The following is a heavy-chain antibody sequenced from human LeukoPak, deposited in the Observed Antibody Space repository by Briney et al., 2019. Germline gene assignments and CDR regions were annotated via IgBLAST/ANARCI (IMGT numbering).Heavy chain of an antibody. Sequence: GGSLRLSCAASGFTFSSYGMHWVRQAPGKGLEWVAVIWYDGSNKYYADSVKGRFTISRDNSKNTLYLQMNSLRAEDTAVYYCARERIAVAGSRYYYYYGMGVWGQGTTVTVSS. CDR1: GFTFSSYG. J-gene: IGHJ6*02. CDR2: IWYDGSNK. D-gene: IGHD6-19*01. V-gene: IGHV3-33*01. CDR3: ARERIAVAGSRYYYYYGMGV.